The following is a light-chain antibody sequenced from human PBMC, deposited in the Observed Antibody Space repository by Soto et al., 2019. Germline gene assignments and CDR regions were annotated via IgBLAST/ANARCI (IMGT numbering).Light chain of an antibody. Sequence: QLVLTQSPSASASLGASVKLTCTLSSGHTTYSIAWHQQQPEKGPRYLMYLHSDGSHIKGDGIPDRFSGSSSGAERYLTISSLHSEDEAVYYCQTWGTGSVVFGGGTKLTVL. CDR1: SGHTTYS. J-gene: IGLJ2*01. CDR2: LHSDGSH. V-gene: IGLV4-69*01. CDR3: QTWGTGSVV.